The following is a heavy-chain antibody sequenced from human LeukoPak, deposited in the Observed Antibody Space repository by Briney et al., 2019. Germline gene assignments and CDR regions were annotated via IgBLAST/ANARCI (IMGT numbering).Heavy chain of an antibody. D-gene: IGHD3-10*01. J-gene: IGHJ4*02. CDR1: GFTFRSYA. CDR2: ISGSGGST. V-gene: IGHV3-23*01. Sequence: GGSLRLSCAASGFTFRSYAMTWVRQAAGKGLEWVSAISGSGGSTYYADSVKGRFTISRDNSKNTLYLQMNSLRAEDTAVYYCAKDPLVRGLTYDYWGQGTPVTVSA. CDR3: AKDPLVRGLTYDY.